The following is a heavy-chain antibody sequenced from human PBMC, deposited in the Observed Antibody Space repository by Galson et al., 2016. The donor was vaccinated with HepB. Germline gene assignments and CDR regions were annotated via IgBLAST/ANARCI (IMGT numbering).Heavy chain of an antibody. D-gene: IGHD4-11*01. CDR1: GYTFASHG. CDR3: ARERGNYAYFDY. Sequence: SVKVSCKASGYTFASHGIAWVRQAPGQGPEWMGWISSYDDNIKYAQKFQGRLTMTMDSSTDTAYMELRSLRSDDTAIYYCARERGNYAYFDYWGQGTLVTVSS. J-gene: IGHJ4*02. V-gene: IGHV1-18*01. CDR2: ISSYDDNI.